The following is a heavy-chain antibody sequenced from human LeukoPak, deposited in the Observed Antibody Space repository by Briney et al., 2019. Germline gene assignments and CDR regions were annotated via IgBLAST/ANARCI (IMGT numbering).Heavy chain of an antibody. CDR2: IKQDGSEK. CDR3: ARDLSDFGVKDENWFDP. V-gene: IGHV3-7*01. J-gene: IGHJ5*02. Sequence: GGSLRLSCAASGFTFSSYSMNWVRQAPGKGLEWVANIKQDGSEKYYVDSVKGRSTISRDNAKNSLYLQMNSLRAEDTAVYYCARDLSDFGVKDENWFDPWGQGTLVTVSS. CDR1: GFTFSSYS. D-gene: IGHD3-3*01.